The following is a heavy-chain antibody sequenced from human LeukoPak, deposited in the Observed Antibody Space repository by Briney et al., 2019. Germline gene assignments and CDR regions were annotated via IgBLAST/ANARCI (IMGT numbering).Heavy chain of an antibody. CDR2: IKSKTDGGTT. CDR1: GFTFSNAW. J-gene: IGHJ4*02. CDR3: TTDLGITMIRGVIVY. Sequence: GGSLRLSCAASGFTFSNAWMSWVRQAPGKGLEWVGRIKSKTDGGTTDYAAPVNGRFTISRDDSKNTLYLQMNSMKTEDTAVYYCTTDLGITMIRGVIVYWGQGTLVTVSS. D-gene: IGHD3-10*01. V-gene: IGHV3-15*01.